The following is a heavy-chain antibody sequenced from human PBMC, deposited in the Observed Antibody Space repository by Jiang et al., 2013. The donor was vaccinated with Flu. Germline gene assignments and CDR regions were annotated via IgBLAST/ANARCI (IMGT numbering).Heavy chain of an antibody. Sequence: GSGLVKPSGTLSLTCGVSGDSVIGSPRGVGSARPRERVVEWIGEVHHTGATHYNPSLRSRVTISLGESENQFSLKLTSLTAADTAVYFCVRVGEWLLSEPPFRGGLDVWGQGITVTVSS. J-gene: IGHJ6*02. CDR1: GDSVIGSPR. D-gene: IGHD3-3*01. CDR2: VHHTGAT. CDR3: VRVGEWLLSEPPFRGGLDV. V-gene: IGHV4-4*02.